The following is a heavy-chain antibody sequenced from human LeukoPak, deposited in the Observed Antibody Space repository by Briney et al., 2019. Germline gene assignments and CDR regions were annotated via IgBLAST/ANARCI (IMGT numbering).Heavy chain of an antibody. J-gene: IGHJ3*02. V-gene: IGHV4-34*01. CDR2: INHSGST. CDR1: GGSFSGYY. Sequence: PSETLSLTCAVYGGSFSGYYWSWIRQPPGKGLEWIGEINHSGSTNYNPSLKSRVTISVDTSKNQFPLKLSSVTAADTAVYYCARVAVVNDAFDIWGQGTMVTVSS. CDR3: ARVAVVNDAFDI.